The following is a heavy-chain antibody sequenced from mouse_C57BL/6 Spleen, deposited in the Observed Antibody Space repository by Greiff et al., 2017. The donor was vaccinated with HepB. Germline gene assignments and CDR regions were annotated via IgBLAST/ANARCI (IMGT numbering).Heavy chain of an antibody. CDR3: APYYYGSSPWFAY. CDR2: IYPRDGST. J-gene: IGHJ3*01. V-gene: IGHV1-85*01. Sequence: QVHVKQSGPELVKPGASVKLSCKASGYTFTSYDINWVKQRPGQGLEWIGWIYPRDGSTKYNEKFKGKATLTVDTSSSTAYMELHSLTSEDSAVYFCAPYYYGSSPWFAYWGQGTLVTVSA. CDR1: GYTFTSYD. D-gene: IGHD1-1*01.